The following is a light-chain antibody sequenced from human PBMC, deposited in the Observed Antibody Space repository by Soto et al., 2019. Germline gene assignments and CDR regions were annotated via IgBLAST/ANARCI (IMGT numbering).Light chain of an antibody. CDR2: KAS. J-gene: IGKJ1*01. Sequence: DPQMTQSPSTLSASVGDRVTITSRASQSISDWLAWYQQKPGKAPKLLIYKASRLQSGVPSRFSGSGSGTEFTLTISGLQAEDFATYYCQHYNDYPWTFGQGTKVEI. V-gene: IGKV1-5*03. CDR1: QSISDW. CDR3: QHYNDYPWT.